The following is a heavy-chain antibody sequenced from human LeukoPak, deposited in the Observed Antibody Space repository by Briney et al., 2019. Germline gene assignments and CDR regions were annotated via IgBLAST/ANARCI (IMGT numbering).Heavy chain of an antibody. V-gene: IGHV4-39*07. CDR1: GGSISSSSYY. J-gene: IGHJ4*02. Sequence: SETLSLTCTVSGGSISSSSYYWGWIRQPPGKGLEWIGSIYYSGSTYYNPSLKSRVTISVDTSKNQFSLKLSSVTAADTAVYYCARRNYYDDTTYFDYWGQGTLVTVSS. CDR3: ARRNYYDDTTYFDY. D-gene: IGHD3-22*01. CDR2: IYYSGST.